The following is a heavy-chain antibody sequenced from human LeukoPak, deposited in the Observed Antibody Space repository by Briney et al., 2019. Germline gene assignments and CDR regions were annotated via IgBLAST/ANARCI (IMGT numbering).Heavy chain of an antibody. J-gene: IGHJ3*01. CDR2: IYYSGST. Sequence: SETLSLTCTVSGGSISSSYSYWGWIRQPPGKGLEWIGNIYYSGSTYYNPSLKSRVTISVDTSKYHFSLKLNSVTAADTAVYYCAKPSNYYGSATDAFDFWGQGTMVTVSS. CDR3: AKPSNYYGSATDAFDF. D-gene: IGHD3-10*01. V-gene: IGHV4-39*07. CDR1: GGSISSSYSY.